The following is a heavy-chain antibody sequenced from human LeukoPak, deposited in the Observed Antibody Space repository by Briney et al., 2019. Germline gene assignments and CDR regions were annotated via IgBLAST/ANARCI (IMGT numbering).Heavy chain of an antibody. J-gene: IGHJ6*03. CDR3: ARVVASGLGYYYYMDV. D-gene: IGHD2-15*01. Sequence: GGSLRLSCAASGFTFSSYAMHWVRQAPGKGLEYVSAISSNGGNTYYANSVKGRFTISRDNSKNTLYLQMGSLRAEDMAVYYCARVVASGLGYYYYMDVWGKGTTVTVSS. CDR2: ISSNGGNT. CDR1: GFTFSSYA. V-gene: IGHV3-64*01.